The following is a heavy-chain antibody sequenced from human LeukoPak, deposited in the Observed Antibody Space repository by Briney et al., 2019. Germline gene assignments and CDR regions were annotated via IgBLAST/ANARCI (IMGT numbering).Heavy chain of an antibody. Sequence: SETLSLTCTVSGGPIRTYQWSWIRQPPGKGLEWIGNIHYSGSANYNPSLKSRVTISVLTSKNRFSLKLSSVTAADTAVYYCATLTGGDDAFDIWGQGTMVTVSS. D-gene: IGHD4-23*01. J-gene: IGHJ3*02. CDR3: ATLTGGDDAFDI. V-gene: IGHV4-59*01. CDR1: GGPIRTYQ. CDR2: IHYSGSA.